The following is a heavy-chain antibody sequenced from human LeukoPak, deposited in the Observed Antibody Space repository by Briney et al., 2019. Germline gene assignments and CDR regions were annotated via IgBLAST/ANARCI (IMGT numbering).Heavy chain of an antibody. D-gene: IGHD3-3*01. V-gene: IGHV3-23*01. CDR3: AKLSVLRFLEWLLWN. Sequence: GGSLRLSCAASGFTFSSYAMSWVRQAPGKGLEWVSAISGSGGSTYYADSVKGRFTISRDNSKNTLYLQMNSLRAEDTAVYYCAKLSVLRFLEWLLWNWGQGTLVTVSS. CDR1: GFTFSSYA. CDR2: ISGSGGST. J-gene: IGHJ4*02.